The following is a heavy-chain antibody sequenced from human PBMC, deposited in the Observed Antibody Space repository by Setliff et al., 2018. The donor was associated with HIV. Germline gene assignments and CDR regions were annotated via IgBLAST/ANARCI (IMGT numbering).Heavy chain of an antibody. CDR3: ARDPYCPNTCYEDFTFDS. J-gene: IGHJ4*02. Sequence: SETLSLTCTVSSGSISGDNWWSWVRQPPGKGLEWIGEIYHRGSTNYNPSLKSRVTISVDKSKNQFSLKLTSVTAADTAVYYCARDPYCPNTCYEDFTFDSWGRGTLVTVSS. CDR2: IYHRGST. V-gene: IGHV4-4*02. CDR1: SGSISGDNW. D-gene: IGHD2-8*01.